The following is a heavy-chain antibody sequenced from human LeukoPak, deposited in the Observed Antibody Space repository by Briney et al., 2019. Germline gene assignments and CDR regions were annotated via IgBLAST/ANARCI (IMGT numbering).Heavy chain of an antibody. Sequence: SETLSLTCTVSGGSISGYYWSWIRQPPGKGLEWIGEINHSGSTNYNPSLKSRVTISVDTSKNQFSLKLSSVTAADTAVYYCARGWTMTSDYWGQGTLVTVSS. CDR3: ARGWTMTSDY. D-gene: IGHD3-22*01. CDR1: GGSISGYY. V-gene: IGHV4-34*01. CDR2: INHSGST. J-gene: IGHJ4*02.